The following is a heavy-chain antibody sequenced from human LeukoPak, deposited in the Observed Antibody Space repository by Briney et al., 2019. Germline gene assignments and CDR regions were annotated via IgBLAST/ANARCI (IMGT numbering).Heavy chain of an antibody. CDR2: IIPILGIA. D-gene: IGHD2-8*01. J-gene: IGHJ4*02. CDR3: ASYKVDCTNGVCPFDY. Sequence: GASVKVSCKVSGGTFSSYTISWVRQAPGQGLEWMGRIIPILGIANYAQKFQGRVTITADKSTSTAYMERSSLRSEDTAVYYCASYKVDCTNGVCPFDYWGQGTLVTVSS. V-gene: IGHV1-69*02. CDR1: GGTFSSYT.